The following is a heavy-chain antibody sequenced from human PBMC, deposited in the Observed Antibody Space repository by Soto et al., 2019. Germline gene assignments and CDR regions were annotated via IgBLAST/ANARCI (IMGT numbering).Heavy chain of an antibody. Sequence: GGSLRLSCAASGFTVSTKNMRRVRQAPGKGLEWVSVIYSGGSTFYADSVRGRFTISRDNSKNTVNLQMNSLRAEDTAVYYCARDPWAADYWGQGTLVTVSS. J-gene: IGHJ4*02. CDR1: GFTVSTKN. CDR2: IYSGGST. D-gene: IGHD3-16*01. CDR3: ARDPWAADY. V-gene: IGHV3-66*01.